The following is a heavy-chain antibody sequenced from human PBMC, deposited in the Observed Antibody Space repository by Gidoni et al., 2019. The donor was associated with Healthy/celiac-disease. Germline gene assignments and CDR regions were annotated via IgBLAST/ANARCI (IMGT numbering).Heavy chain of an antibody. CDR1: GVTFSSYW. J-gene: IGHJ4*02. V-gene: IGHV3-7*01. Sequence: EVQLVESGGGLVQPGGSLRLSCAASGVTFSSYWMSWVRQAPGKGLEWVANMKQDGSEKYYVDSVKGRFTISRDNAKNSLYLQMNSLRAEDTAVYYCARDWAGYCSGGSCYSDYWGQGTLVTVSS. D-gene: IGHD2-15*01. CDR3: ARDWAGYCSGGSCYSDY. CDR2: MKQDGSEK.